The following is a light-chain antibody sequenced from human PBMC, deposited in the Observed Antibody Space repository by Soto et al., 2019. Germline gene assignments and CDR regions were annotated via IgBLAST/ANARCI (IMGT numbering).Light chain of an antibody. CDR3: CSYANSSTLDYV. CDR2: RVN. Sequence: QSALTQPASVSGSPGQSITISCTGTSSDVGGYDLVSWYRHHPGEAPQLILNRVNKRASRLSNRFSGSKSGNTASLTISGLPPQDEADYFCCSYANSSTLDYVFGTGTKVTVL. J-gene: IGLJ1*01. CDR1: SSDVGGYDL. V-gene: IGLV2-23*02.